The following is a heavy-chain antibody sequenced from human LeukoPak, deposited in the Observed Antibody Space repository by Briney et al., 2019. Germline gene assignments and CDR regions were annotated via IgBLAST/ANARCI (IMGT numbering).Heavy chain of an antibody. CDR3: ARRDCSSTSCPFDP. Sequence: GGSLRLSCAASGFTFSSYGMHWVRQAPGKGLEWVAVIWYDGSNKYYADSVKGRFTISRDNSKNTLYLQMNSLRAEDTAVYYCARRDCSSTSCPFDPWGQGTLVTVSS. D-gene: IGHD2-2*01. CDR2: IWYDGSNK. V-gene: IGHV3-30*19. J-gene: IGHJ5*02. CDR1: GFTFSSYG.